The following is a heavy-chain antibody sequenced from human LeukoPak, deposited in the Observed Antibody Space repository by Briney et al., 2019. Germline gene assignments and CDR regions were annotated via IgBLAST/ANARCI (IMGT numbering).Heavy chain of an antibody. Sequence: PGGSLRLSCTASGFTFGDYVMSWVRQAPGKGLEWVGFIRSKAYGGTTKNAASVKGRFTISRDDSRSIAYLQMNSLKTEDTAVYYCTRRYNYDSSGYYYVRDAFAICGQGTMVTVSS. J-gene: IGHJ3*02. CDR3: TRRYNYDSSGYYYVRDAFAI. CDR1: GFTFGDYV. V-gene: IGHV3-49*04. D-gene: IGHD3-22*01. CDR2: IRSKAYGGTT.